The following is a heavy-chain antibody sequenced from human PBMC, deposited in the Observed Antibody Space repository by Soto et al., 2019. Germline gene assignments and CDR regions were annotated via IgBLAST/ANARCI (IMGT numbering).Heavy chain of an antibody. V-gene: IGHV3-49*03. CDR3: TRDGKYSSSYDAFDI. J-gene: IGHJ3*02. Sequence: GGSLRLSCTASGFTFGDYAMSWFRQAPGKGLGWVGFIRSKAYGGTTEYAASVKGRFTISRDDSKSIAYLQMNSLKTEDTAVYYCTRDGKYSSSYDAFDIWGQGTMVTVSS. CDR2: IRSKAYGGTT. CDR1: GFTFGDYA. D-gene: IGHD6-6*01.